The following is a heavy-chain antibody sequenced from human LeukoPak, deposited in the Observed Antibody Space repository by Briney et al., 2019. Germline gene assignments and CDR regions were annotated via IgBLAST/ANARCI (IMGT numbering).Heavy chain of an antibody. J-gene: IGHJ6*03. V-gene: IGHV1-8*01. CDR2: MNPNSGNT. Sequence: ASVKVSCKASGYTFTSYDINWVRQATGQGLEWMGWMNPNSGNTGYAQKFQGRVAVTRNTSISTAYMELSSLRSEDTAVYYCARGDGSGSYRERDYYYYYMDVWGKGTTVTISS. CDR3: ARGDGSGSYRERDYYYYYMDV. D-gene: IGHD3-10*01. CDR1: GYTFTSYD.